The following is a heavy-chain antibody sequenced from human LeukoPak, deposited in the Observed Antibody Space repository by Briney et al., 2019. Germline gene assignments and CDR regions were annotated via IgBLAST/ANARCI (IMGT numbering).Heavy chain of an antibody. CDR3: AREEDGYNYNY. D-gene: IGHD5-24*01. CDR1: GDTFTSYY. V-gene: IGHV1-46*01. Sequence: ASVKVSCKASGDTFTSYYMHWVRQAPGQGLEWMRIINPSGGSTSYAQKFQGRVTMTRDMSTSTVYMELSSLRSEDTAVYYCAREEDGYNYNYWGQGTLVTVSS. J-gene: IGHJ4*02. CDR2: INPSGGST.